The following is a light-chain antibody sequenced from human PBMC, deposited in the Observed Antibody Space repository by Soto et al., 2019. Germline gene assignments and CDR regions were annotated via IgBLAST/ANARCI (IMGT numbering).Light chain of an antibody. CDR1: QSISSS. CDR3: QQYETYWT. V-gene: IGKV1-5*01. Sequence: DIQMPQSPSTLSASVGDRVTITCRASQSISSSLSWYQQKPGKAPKLLIYDASNLESGVPSIFSGSGSGTEFTLTISSLPPDDFATYYCQQYETYWTFGQGTKVEIK. J-gene: IGKJ1*01. CDR2: DAS.